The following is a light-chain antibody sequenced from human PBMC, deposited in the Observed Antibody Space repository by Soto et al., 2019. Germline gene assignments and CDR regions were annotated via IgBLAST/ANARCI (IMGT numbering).Light chain of an antibody. CDR2: EDS. V-gene: IGLV2-23*01. CDR1: SSDAGNYNF. Sequence: QSALTQPASVSGSPVQAITISCTGTSSDAGNYNFVSWYQQHPGKAPKVIIYEDSTRPSGVSNRISGSKSGNTASLTISGLQAEDEADYYCCSYAGSSTSWVFGGGTKLTVL. J-gene: IGLJ3*02. CDR3: CSYAGSSTSWV.